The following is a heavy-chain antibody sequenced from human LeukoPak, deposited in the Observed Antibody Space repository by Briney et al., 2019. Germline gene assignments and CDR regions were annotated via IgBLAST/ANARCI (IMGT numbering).Heavy chain of an antibody. J-gene: IGHJ4*02. CDR1: GGSISSGSYY. V-gene: IGHV4-61*02. Sequence: SETLSLTCTVPGGSISSGSYYWSWIRQPAGKGLEWIGRIYTSGSTNYNPSLKSRVTMSVDTSKNQFSLKLSSVTAADTAVYYCARSRRPSDYYDSSGYGYYFDYWGQGTLVTVSS. CDR2: IYTSGST. D-gene: IGHD3-22*01. CDR3: ARSRRPSDYYDSSGYGYYFDY.